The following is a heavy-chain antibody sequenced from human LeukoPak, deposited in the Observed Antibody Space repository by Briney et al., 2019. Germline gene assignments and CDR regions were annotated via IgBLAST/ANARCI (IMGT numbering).Heavy chain of an antibody. D-gene: IGHD3-3*01. CDR1: GFTFSSYS. CDR3: ARSALAYYDFWSGSQNDAFDI. J-gene: IGHJ3*02. V-gene: IGHV3-21*01. Sequence: PGGSLRLSCAASGFTFSSYSMNWVRQAPGKGLEWVSSISSSSSYIYYADSVKGRFTISRDNAKNSLYLQMNSLRAEDTAVYYCARSALAYYDFWSGSQNDAFDIWGQGTTVTVSS. CDR2: ISSSSSYI.